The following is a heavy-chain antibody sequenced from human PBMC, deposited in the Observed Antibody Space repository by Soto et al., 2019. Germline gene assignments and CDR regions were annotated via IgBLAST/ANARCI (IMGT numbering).Heavy chain of an antibody. J-gene: IGHJ4*02. CDR1: GGSLSSYY. CDR3: ARYQDPVITKATYFDY. V-gene: IGHV4-59*08. CDR2: INYSGST. Sequence: PSDTLSLTCTVSGGSLSSYYWNWIRQPPGKGLEWIGYINYSGSTNYNPSLKSRVTISVDTSKIQFSLKLSSVTAADTAVYYCARYQDPVITKATYFDYWGQGTLVTVSS. D-gene: IGHD3-22*01.